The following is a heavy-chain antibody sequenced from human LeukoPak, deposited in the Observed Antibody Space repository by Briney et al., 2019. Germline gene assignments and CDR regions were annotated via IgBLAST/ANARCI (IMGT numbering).Heavy chain of an antibody. V-gene: IGHV4-38-2*02. CDR3: ARGLREYSSSYYFDY. Sequence: SETLSLTCTVSGYSISSGYYWGWIRQPPGKGLEWIGSIYHGRNTYYNPSLKSRVTISVDTSKNQFSLKLSSVIAADTAVYYCARGLREYSSSYYFDYWGQGTLVTVSS. D-gene: IGHD6-6*01. CDR1: GYSISSGYY. J-gene: IGHJ4*02. CDR2: IYHGRNT.